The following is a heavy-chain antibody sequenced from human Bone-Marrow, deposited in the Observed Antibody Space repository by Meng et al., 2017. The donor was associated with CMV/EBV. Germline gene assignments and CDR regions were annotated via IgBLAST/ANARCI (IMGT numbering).Heavy chain of an antibody. CDR3: ARDRCKTCSSGWWFGP. V-gene: IGHV1-18*01. CDR2: INSYNDEA. CDR1: GYSFSNFG. D-gene: IGHD1-26*01. J-gene: IGHJ5*02. Sequence: ASVKVSCKASGYSFSNFGIAWVRQAPGQGLEWMGWINSYNDEAFYSHKLQDRLTMTMDTSTDTAYMELRGLRSDDTAVYYCARDRCKTCSSGWWFGPWGQGTRVTGSS.